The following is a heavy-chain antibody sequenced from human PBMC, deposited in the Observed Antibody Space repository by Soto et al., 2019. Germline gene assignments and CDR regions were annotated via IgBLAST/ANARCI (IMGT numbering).Heavy chain of an antibody. V-gene: IGHV1-3*01. CDR1: GYTFTRYT. CDR2: INPDNGNT. J-gene: IGHJ5*02. D-gene: IGHD2-15*01. Sequence: ASVKVSCEASGYTFTRYTMNWVRQAPGQRLEWMGWINPDNGNTKSSQKFQDRVIITRDTSASTAYMDLSSLRSEDTAVYYCARGIATGQLDPWGQGTLVTVSS. CDR3: ARGIATGQLDP.